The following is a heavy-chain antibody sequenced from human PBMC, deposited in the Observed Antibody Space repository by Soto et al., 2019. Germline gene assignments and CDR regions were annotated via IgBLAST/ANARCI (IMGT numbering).Heavy chain of an antibody. D-gene: IGHD3-22*01. J-gene: IGHJ4*02. CDR2: IIPIFGTA. V-gene: IGHV1-69*13. CDR1: GGTFSSYA. CDR3: ARDISRYDSSGYSDY. Sequence: SVKVSCKASGGTFSSYAISWVRQAPGQGLEWMGGIIPIFGTANYAQKFQGRVTITADESTSTAYMELSSLRSEDTAVYYCARDISRYDSSGYSDYWGQGTLVTVS.